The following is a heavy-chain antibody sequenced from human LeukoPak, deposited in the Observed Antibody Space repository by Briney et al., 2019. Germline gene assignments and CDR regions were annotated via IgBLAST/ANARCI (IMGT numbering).Heavy chain of an antibody. CDR2: ISGSGGST. D-gene: IGHD2-21*02. V-gene: IGHV3-23*01. J-gene: IGHJ6*03. CDR1: GFTFSSYA. Sequence: PGGSLRLSCAASGFTFSSYAMSWVRQAPGKGLEWVSAISGSGGSTYYEDSVKGRFTISRDNSKNTLYVQMNSLRAEDTAVYFCAKCVMGGDFDNMDVWGKGTTVTVSS. CDR3: AKCVMGGDFDNMDV.